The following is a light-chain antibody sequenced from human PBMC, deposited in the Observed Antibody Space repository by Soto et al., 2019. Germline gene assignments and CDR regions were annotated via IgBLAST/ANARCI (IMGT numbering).Light chain of an antibody. Sequence: QSALTQPASVSGSPGQSITISCTGTSSDVGSDNLVSWYQQHPGKAPKLMIYEVNNRPSGVSNRFSGSKSGNTASLTISGLQAEDEADYYCSSFTSTRTYVFGTGTKVTVL. CDR1: SSDVGSDNL. CDR2: EVN. CDR3: SSFTSTRTYV. J-gene: IGLJ1*01. V-gene: IGLV2-14*02.